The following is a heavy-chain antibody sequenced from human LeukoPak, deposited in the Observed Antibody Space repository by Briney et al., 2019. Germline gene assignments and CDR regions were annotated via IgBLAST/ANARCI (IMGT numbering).Heavy chain of an antibody. D-gene: IGHD3-3*01. CDR2: INHSGST. J-gene: IGHJ6*02. V-gene: IGHV4-34*01. Sequence: SETLSLTCAVYGGSFSGYYWSWIRQPPGEGLEWIGEINHSGSTNYNPSLKSRVTISVDTSKNQFSLKLSSVTAADTAVYYCARGRRSITIFGVVITTSPLYGMDVWGQGTTVTVSS. CDR1: GGSFSGYY. CDR3: ARGRRSITIFGVVITTSPLYGMDV.